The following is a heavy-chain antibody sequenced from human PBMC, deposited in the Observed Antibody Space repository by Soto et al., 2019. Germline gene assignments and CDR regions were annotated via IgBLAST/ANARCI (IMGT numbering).Heavy chain of an antibody. J-gene: IGHJ3*02. D-gene: IGHD2-15*01. CDR1: GFTCSSYW. V-gene: IGHV3-7*03. Sequence: PGGSLRLSCAASGFTCSSYWMSRVRQAPGKGLEWVANIKQDGSEKYYVDSVKGRFTISRDNAKNSLYLQMNSLRAEDTAVYYCAARGPAAVVVVAATDDAFDIWGQGTMVTVSS. CDR2: IKQDGSEK. CDR3: AARGPAAVVVVAATDDAFDI.